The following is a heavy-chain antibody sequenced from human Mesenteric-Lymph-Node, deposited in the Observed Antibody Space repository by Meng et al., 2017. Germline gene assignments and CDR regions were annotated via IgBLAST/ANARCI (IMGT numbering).Heavy chain of an antibody. J-gene: IGHJ4*02. D-gene: IGHD3-10*01. V-gene: IGHV4-34*01. CDR1: GGSFTAYY. CDR2: VTHSGST. CDR3: ARQSGYFDY. Sequence: QVQLQQWGAGLLKPSGTLSLTCAVYGGSFTAYYWTWIRQAPGKGPEWIGEVTHSGSTTYNPSLASRVSISVDKPKKQFSLTLNSVTAADTAVYYCARQSGYFDYWGQGTLVTVSS.